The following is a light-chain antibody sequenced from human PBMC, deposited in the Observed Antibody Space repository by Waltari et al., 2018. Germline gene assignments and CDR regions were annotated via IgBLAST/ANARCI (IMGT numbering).Light chain of an antibody. CDR2: EVN. V-gene: IGLV2-23*02. CDR3: CSVAGSNTVL. J-gene: IGLJ2*01. CDR1: SSDVGSYNL. Sequence: QSALTQPASVSGSPEQSITISCTGTSSDVGSYNLVSWYQQHPGKAPKLMISEVNERPSGVSISSSGSKSSNTASLTISGLQAEDEADYYCCSVAGSNTVLFGGGTKLTVL.